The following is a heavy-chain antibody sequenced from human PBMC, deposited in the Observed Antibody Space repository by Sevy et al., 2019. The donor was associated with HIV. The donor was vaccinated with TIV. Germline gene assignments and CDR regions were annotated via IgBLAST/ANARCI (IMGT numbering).Heavy chain of an antibody. CDR1: GFTFRTYG. CDR2: ISSDGSNE. CDR3: AIYCLTSTCYSSYEI. Sequence: GGSLRLSCAASGFTFRTYGMHWVRQAPGKGPEWEALISSDGSNEYYADSVRDRFTISRDNSKNTLFLQMNSLSPEDTAVYYCAIYCLTSTCYSSYEIWGQGTMVTVSS. V-gene: IGHV3-30*03. D-gene: IGHD2-2*01. J-gene: IGHJ3*02.